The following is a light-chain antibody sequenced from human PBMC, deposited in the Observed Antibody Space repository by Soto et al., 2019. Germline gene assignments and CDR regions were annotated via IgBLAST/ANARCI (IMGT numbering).Light chain of an antibody. J-gene: IGKJ2*01. V-gene: IGKV3-15*01. CDR3: QQYIDWPPYT. Sequence: EVVLTQSPATLSVSPGERATLSCGASQTVSRSLAWYQQKPGQAPRLLIYGASTRATGIPGRFSGSGSGTDFTLTISSLQSEDFAVYYCQQYIDWPPYTFGQGTKVDIK. CDR1: QTVSRS. CDR2: GAS.